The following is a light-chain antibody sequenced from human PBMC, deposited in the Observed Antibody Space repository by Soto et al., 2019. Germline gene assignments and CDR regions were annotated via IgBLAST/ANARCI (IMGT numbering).Light chain of an antibody. CDR1: QSISSW. CDR2: RAS. J-gene: IGKJ4*01. CDR3: QQYSSYSLT. Sequence: DIQMTQSPSTLSASVGDRVTITCRASQSISSWLAWYQQKPGKAPNLLIYRASSLESGVTSRFSGSGSGTEFTLTISSLQPDDFATYYCQQYSSYSLTFGGGTKVEIK. V-gene: IGKV1-5*03.